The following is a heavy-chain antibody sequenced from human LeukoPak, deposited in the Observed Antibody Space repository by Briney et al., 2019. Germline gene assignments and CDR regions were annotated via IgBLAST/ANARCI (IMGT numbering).Heavy chain of an antibody. CDR1: GFTFSSYA. D-gene: IGHD6-13*01. Sequence: PGRSLRLSCAASGFTFSSYAMHWVRQAPGKGLEWVAVISYDGSNKYYADSVKGRFTISRDNSKNTLCLQMNSLRAEDTAVYYCARDRVYSSHFDYWGQGTLVTVSS. CDR3: ARDRVYSSHFDY. J-gene: IGHJ4*02. CDR2: ISYDGSNK. V-gene: IGHV3-30-3*01.